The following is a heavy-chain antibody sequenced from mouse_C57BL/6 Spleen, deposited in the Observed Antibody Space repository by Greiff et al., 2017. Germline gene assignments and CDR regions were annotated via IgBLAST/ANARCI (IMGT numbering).Heavy chain of an antibody. CDR2: IHPNSGST. CDR3: ARSTTGPDCDY. J-gene: IGHJ2*01. D-gene: IGHD1-1*01. CDR1: GYTFTSYW. Sequence: QVQLQQPGAELVKPGASVKLSCKASGYTFTSYWMHWVKQRPGQGLEWLGMIHPNSGSTNYNEKFKSKATLTVDKSYSTAYMQLSSLTSEDSAVYYGARSTTGPDCDYGGQGTTLTVSP. V-gene: IGHV1-64*01.